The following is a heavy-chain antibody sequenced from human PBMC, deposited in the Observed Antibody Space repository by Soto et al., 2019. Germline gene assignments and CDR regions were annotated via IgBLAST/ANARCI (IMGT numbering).Heavy chain of an antibody. CDR1: GYTFTTYY. CDR3: ARALAPFYYYYGMDV. J-gene: IGHJ6*02. Sequence: QVQLVQSGAEVKKPGASVKVSCKASGYTFTTYYMHWVRQAPGQGLEWMGTIIPSGGSTSYAQKFQGRVTMTRDTSTSTAYMELSSLTSEDTAVYYRARALAPFYYYYGMDVWGQGTTVTVSS. D-gene: IGHD3-3*02. CDR2: IIPSGGST. V-gene: IGHV1-46*01.